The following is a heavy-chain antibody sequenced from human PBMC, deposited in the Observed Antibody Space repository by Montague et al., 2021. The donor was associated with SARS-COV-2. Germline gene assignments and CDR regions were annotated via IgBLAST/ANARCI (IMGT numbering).Heavy chain of an antibody. D-gene: IGHD2-21*01. CDR1: GFTLTNYY. CDR3: ARDRDWDDWCGMDV. J-gene: IGHJ6*02. Sequence: SLRLSCSASGFTLTNYYMSWVRQAPGEGLEWVANIRQDGEERNYXASVKGRFTISRDNAKNSLYLQMNSLRVEDTAIYYCARDRDWDDWCGMDVWGQGTTVTVSS. V-gene: IGHV3-7*01. CDR2: IRQDGEER.